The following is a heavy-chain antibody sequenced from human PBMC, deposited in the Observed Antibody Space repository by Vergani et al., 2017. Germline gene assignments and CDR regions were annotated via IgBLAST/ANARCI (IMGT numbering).Heavy chain of an antibody. CDR3: ARSDNNYVFYYYYMDV. V-gene: IGHV3-30-3*01. CDR1: GFTFSSYA. J-gene: IGHJ6*03. Sequence: QVQLVESGGGVVQPGRSLRLSCAASGFTFSSYAMHWVRQAPGKGLEWVAVISYDGSNKYYADSVKGRFTISRDNSKNTLYLQMNSLRAEDTAVYYCARSDNNYVFYYYYMDVWGKGTTVTVSS. D-gene: IGHD4-11*01. CDR2: ISYDGSNK.